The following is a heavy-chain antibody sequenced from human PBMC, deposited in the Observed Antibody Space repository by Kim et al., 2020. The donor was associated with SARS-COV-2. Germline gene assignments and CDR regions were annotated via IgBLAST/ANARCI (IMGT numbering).Heavy chain of an antibody. CDR2: IKYDGSEK. D-gene: IGHD6-19*01. CDR3: ARGRVGGYGFDA. CDR1: GFPFSTYW. Sequence: GGSLRLSCASSGFPFSTYWMYWVRQAPGKGLEWLLNIKYDGSEKYYVDSVKGRFTISRDNAKSTLYLHMTSLRAEDTAVYFCARGRVGGYGFDAWGLGT. V-gene: IGHV3-7*03. J-gene: IGHJ3*01.